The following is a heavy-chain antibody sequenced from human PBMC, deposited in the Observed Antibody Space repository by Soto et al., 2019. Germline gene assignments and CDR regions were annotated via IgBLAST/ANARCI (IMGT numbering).Heavy chain of an antibody. V-gene: IGHV3-33*06. CDR1: GFTFSSYG. D-gene: IGHD2-2*01. J-gene: IGHJ6*03. CDR3: AKNNQPGYYYYYMDV. CDR2: IWYDGSNK. Sequence: GGSLRLSCAASGFTFSSYGMHWVRQAPGKGLEWVAVIWYDGSNKYYADSVKGRFTISRDNSKNTLYLQMNSLRAEDTAVYYCAKNNQPGYYYYYMDVWGKGTTVTVSS.